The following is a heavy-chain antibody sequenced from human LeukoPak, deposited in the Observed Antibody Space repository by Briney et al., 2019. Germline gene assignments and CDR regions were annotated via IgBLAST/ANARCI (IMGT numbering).Heavy chain of an antibody. CDR3: AREGDSRVDY. J-gene: IGHJ4*02. Sequence: ASVKVSCKTSGYTFRNFGISWVRQAPGQGLEWMGRINPNTGGTIYAQKFQGRVTMTRDTSITTAHMELSGLRSDDTAMYFCAREGDSRVDYWGQGTLVTVSS. D-gene: IGHD3-22*01. CDR2: INPNTGGT. V-gene: IGHV1-2*06. CDR1: GYTFRNFG.